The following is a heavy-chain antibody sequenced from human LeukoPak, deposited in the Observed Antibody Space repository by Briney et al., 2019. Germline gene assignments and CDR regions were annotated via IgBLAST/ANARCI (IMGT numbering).Heavy chain of an antibody. CDR1: GFTFDDYA. D-gene: IGHD2-21*01. CDR3: AKPILWWSPFDY. J-gene: IGHJ4*02. CDR2: ISWNSGSI. V-gene: IGHV3-9*01. Sequence: SGGSLRLSCAASGFTFDDYAMHWVRQAPGKGLEWVSGISWNSGSIGYADSVKGRFTISRDNSKNTLYLQMNSLRAEDTAVYYCAKPILWWSPFDYWGQGTLVTVSS.